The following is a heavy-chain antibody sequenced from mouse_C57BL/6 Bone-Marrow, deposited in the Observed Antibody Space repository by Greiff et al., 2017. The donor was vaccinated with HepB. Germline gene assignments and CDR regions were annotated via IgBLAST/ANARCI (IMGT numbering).Heavy chain of an antibody. CDR3: ARKGITTYYFDY. J-gene: IGHJ2*01. D-gene: IGHD1-1*01. CDR2: IHPNSGNT. Sequence: QVQLQQPGAELVKPGASVKLSCKASGYTFTSYWMHWVKQRPGQGLEWIGMIHPNSGNTNYNEKFKSKATLTVDKSSSTAYMQLSSLTSEDSAVYYCARKGITTYYFDYWGQGTTLTVSS. CDR1: GYTFTSYW. V-gene: IGHV1-64*01.